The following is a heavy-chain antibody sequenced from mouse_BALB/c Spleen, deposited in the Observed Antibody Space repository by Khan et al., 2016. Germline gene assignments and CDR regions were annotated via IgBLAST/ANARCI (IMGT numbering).Heavy chain of an antibody. D-gene: IGHD2-4*01. V-gene: IGHV1S41*01. Sequence: DLVKPGASVKLSCKASGYTFTSYWINWIKQRPGQGLEWIGRIAPGSGSTYYNEMFKGKATLTVDTSSSTAYIQLSSLSSEDSAVYFCARNYERRDFDYWGQGTTLTVSS. CDR1: GYTFTSYW. CDR2: IAPGSGST. CDR3: ARNYERRDFDY. J-gene: IGHJ2*01.